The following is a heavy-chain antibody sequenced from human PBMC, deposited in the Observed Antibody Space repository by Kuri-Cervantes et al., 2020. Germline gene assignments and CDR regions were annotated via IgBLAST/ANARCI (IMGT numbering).Heavy chain of an antibody. V-gene: IGHV3-30-3*01. CDR3: ARDGDWELGIDY. D-gene: IGHD7-27*01. Sequence: GGSLRLSCAASGFTFSSYAMHWVRQAPGKGLEWVAVISYDGSNKYYADSVKGRFTISRDNSKNTLYLQMNSLGAEDTAVYYCARDGDWELGIDYWGQGTLVTVSS. CDR1: GFTFSSYA. J-gene: IGHJ4*02. CDR2: ISYDGSNK.